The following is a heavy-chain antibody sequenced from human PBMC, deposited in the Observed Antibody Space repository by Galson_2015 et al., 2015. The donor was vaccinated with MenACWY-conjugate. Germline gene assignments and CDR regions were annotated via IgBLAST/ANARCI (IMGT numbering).Heavy chain of an antibody. J-gene: IGHJ4*02. CDR2: FSPGDGKT. V-gene: IGHV1-24*01. CDR3: AADRRQVRRGWLPY. CDR1: GYTLTDLS. D-gene: IGHD5-18*01. Sequence: SVKVSCKVSGYTLTDLSMYWVRQAPGKGLEWMGGFSPGDGKTIYAQRFQGRVTMTEDTSTDTAYMELSSLRSEDTAVYYCAADRRQVRRGWLPYWGQGTLVTVSS.